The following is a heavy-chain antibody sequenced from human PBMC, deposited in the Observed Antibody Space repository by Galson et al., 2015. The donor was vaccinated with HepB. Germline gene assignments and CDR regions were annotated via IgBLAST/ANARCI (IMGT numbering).Heavy chain of an antibody. CDR3: AKGANYDSSPPHDY. Sequence: SLSLSCAASGFTFSSYAMSWVRQAPGKGLEWVSAISGSGGSTYYADPVKGRFTISRDNSKNTLYLQMNSLRAEDTAVYYCAKGANYDSSPPHDYWGQGTLVTVSS. V-gene: IGHV3-23*01. CDR1: GFTFSSYA. J-gene: IGHJ4*02. D-gene: IGHD3-22*01. CDR2: ISGSGGST.